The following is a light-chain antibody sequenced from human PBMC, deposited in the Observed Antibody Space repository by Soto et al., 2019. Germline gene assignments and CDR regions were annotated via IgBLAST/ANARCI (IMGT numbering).Light chain of an antibody. V-gene: IGKV4-1*01. CDR2: WAS. J-gene: IGKJ3*01. CDR1: RSVLHSSNNKNY. Sequence: DIVMTQSPDSLAVSLGERATVNCRSSRSVLHSSNNKNYLPWYQQKPGQPPRLLICWASTRESGVPDRFNGSGSGTDFTLTISSLQAEDVAQYYSTPGAFGPGTKVDIK. CDR3: TPGA.